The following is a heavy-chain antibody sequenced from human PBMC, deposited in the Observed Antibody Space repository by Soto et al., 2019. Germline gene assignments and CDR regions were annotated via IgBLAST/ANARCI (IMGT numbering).Heavy chain of an antibody. CDR3: ARHPSSDYAFDI. D-gene: IGHD4-17*01. V-gene: IGHV4-59*08. Sequence: PSETLSLTCTVSGGSISSYYWSWIRQPPGKGLEWIGYIYYSGSTNYNPSLKSRVTISVDTSKNQFSLKLSSVTAADTAVYYCARHPSSDYAFDIWGQGTMVTVSS. CDR1: GGSISSYY. J-gene: IGHJ3*02. CDR2: IYYSGST.